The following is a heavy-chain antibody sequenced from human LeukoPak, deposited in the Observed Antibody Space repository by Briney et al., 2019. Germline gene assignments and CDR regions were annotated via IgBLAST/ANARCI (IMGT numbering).Heavy chain of an antibody. V-gene: IGHV7-4-1*02. J-gene: IGHJ5*02. CDR3: ARKISDGWSPFQS. D-gene: IGHD5-24*01. Sequence: ASVRVSCKASGYTFTSYGISWVRQAPGQGLEWMGWINTHSGNPTYAQGFTGRFVFSLDTSVSTAYLQISSLRAEDTGVYYCARKISDGWSPFQSWGQGTLVTVSS. CDR2: INTHSGNP. CDR1: GYTFTSYG.